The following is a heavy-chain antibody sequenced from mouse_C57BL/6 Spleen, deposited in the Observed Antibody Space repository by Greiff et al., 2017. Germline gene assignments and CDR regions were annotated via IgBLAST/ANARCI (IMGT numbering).Heavy chain of an antibody. D-gene: IGHD2-1*01. CDR2: INPNYGTT. J-gene: IGHJ1*03. Sequence: EVQLQQPGPELVKPGASVKISCKASGYSFTDYNMNWVKQSNGKSLEWIGVINPNYGTTSYNQKFKGKATLTVDQSSSTAYMQLNSLTSEDSAVYYCARRFLYGNNWYCDGWGTGTTVTVSS. CDR1: GYSFTDYN. V-gene: IGHV1-39*01. CDR3: ARRFLYGNNWYCDG.